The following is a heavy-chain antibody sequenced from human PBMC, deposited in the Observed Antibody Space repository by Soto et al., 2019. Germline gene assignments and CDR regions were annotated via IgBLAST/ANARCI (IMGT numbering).Heavy chain of an antibody. D-gene: IGHD5-12*01. CDR3: AKEASGYDLDYYYSGMDV. CDR2: IKPDGSEK. Sequence: PGGSLRLSCAAPVFTFSSYWMSWVRQAPGKGLEWVANIKPDGSEKYYVDSVKGRFTISRDNAKNSLYLQMNSLSAEDTAVYYCAKEASGYDLDYYYSGMDVWGQGTTVTVSS. CDR1: VFTFSSYW. V-gene: IGHV3-7*03. J-gene: IGHJ6*02.